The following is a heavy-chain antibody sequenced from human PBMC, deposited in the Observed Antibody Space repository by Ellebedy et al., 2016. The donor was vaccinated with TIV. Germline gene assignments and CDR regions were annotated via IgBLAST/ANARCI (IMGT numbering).Heavy chain of an antibody. CDR1: GYTFTGYF. J-gene: IGHJ1*01. CDR3: ARLSDRGEH. Sequence: AASVKVSCKASGYTFTGYFLQWVRQAPGQGLEWMGIINPSGGSTRYTQKFQGRVTLTRDKSTSTVYMELTSLKSEDTAVYYCARLSDRGEHWGQGTLVTVSS. CDR2: INPSGGST. V-gene: IGHV1-46*01. D-gene: IGHD1-14*01.